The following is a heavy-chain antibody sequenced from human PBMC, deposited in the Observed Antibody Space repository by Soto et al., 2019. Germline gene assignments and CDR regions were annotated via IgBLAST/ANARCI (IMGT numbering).Heavy chain of an antibody. CDR2: SYSGGST. CDR1: VFTVSSNY. V-gene: IGHV3-53*01. D-gene: IGHD5-12*01. Sequence: LXLSCVASVFTVSSNYMSWVRQAPGKGLEWVSVSYSGGSTDYADSVKGRFTISRDNSKNTLYLQMNSLRAEDTAVYYCARARDGYNFLYEPTWGQGTLVTVSS. CDR3: ARARDGYNFLYEPT. J-gene: IGHJ4*02.